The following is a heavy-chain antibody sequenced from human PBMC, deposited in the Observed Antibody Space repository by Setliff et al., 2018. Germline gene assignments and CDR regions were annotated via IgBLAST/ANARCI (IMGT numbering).Heavy chain of an antibody. V-gene: IGHV4-59*11. CDR3: ARGKTFFGAFIRAFDI. Sequence: PSETLSLTCTVSGGSISSHYWSWIRQPPGKGLERIGYIYYSGNTNYNPSLKSRVTISIDTSKNQFSLKLSSVTAADTAVYHCARGKTFFGAFIRAFDIWGQGRMDTVSS. CDR2: IYYSGNT. CDR1: GGSISSHY. J-gene: IGHJ3*02. D-gene: IGHD3-3*01.